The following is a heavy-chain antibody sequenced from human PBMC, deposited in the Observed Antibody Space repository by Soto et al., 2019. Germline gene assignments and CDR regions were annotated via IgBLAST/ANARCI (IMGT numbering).Heavy chain of an antibody. CDR3: ARDGDIVVVVAATNWFDP. CDR1: GYTFTGYG. Sequence: GASVKVSCKASGYTFTGYGISWVRQAPGQGLEWMGWISAYNGNTNYAQKLQGRVTMTTDTSTSTAYMELRSLRSDDTAVYYCARDGDIVVVVAATNWFDPWGQGTLVTVSS. V-gene: IGHV1-18*04. D-gene: IGHD2-15*01. CDR2: ISAYNGNT. J-gene: IGHJ5*02.